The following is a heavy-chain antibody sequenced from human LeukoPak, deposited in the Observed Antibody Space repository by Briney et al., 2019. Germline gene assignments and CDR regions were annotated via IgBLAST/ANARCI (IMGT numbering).Heavy chain of an antibody. V-gene: IGHV3-30*18. Sequence: PGGSLRLSCAASGFSVSSNYMTWVRQAPGKGLERVAVMSYDGSNKYYADSVKGRFIISRDNFKNTLNLQMNSLRAEDTAVYYCAKEGGVAATGAFDHWGQGTLVTVSS. J-gene: IGHJ4*02. CDR3: AKEGGVAATGAFDH. D-gene: IGHD6-13*01. CDR2: MSYDGSNK. CDR1: GFSVSSNY.